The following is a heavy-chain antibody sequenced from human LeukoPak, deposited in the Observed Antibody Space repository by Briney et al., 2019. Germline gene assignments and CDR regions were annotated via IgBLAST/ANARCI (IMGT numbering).Heavy chain of an antibody. V-gene: IGHV3-15*07. Sequence: PGGSLRLSCAASGFTFSNAWMNWVRQAPGKGLEWVGRIKSETDGGTTDYATPVKGRFTISRDDSKNTLYLQMNSLKTEDTAVYYCTTVTIAAAGTISWGQGTLVTVSS. D-gene: IGHD6-13*01. CDR1: GFTFSNAW. CDR3: TTVTIAAAGTIS. J-gene: IGHJ4*02. CDR2: IKSETDGGTT.